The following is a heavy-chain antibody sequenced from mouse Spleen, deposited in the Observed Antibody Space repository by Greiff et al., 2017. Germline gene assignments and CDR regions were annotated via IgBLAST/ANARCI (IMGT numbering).Heavy chain of an antibody. V-gene: IGHV5-9*04. CDR3: AKHWGDYDVPLDY. Sequence: EVKVVESGGGLVKLGGSLKLSCAASGFTFSSYAMSWVRQTPEKRLEWVATISSGGGNTYYPDSVKGRFTISRDNAKNTLYLQMSSLKSEDTAMYYCAKHWGDYDVPLDYWGEGTTLTVSS. D-gene: IGHD2-4*01. CDR1: GFTFSSYA. J-gene: IGHJ2*01. CDR2: ISSGGGNT.